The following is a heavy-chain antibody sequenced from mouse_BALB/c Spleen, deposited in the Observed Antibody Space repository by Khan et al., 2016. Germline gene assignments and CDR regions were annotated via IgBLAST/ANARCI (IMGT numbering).Heavy chain of an antibody. V-gene: IGHV9-3-1*01. J-gene: IGHJ1*01. CDR3: ARYRYYYGSSRYFDV. CDR1: GYTFTNYG. D-gene: IGHD1-1*01. Sequence: IPLFQSGPELKKPGKTVKISCKASGYTFTNYGMNWVKQAPGKGLKWMGWINTYSGESTYADDFKGRFAFSLETSANTAYLQINNLKNEDTATYFCARYRYYYGSSRYFDVWGAGTTVTVSS. CDR2: INTYSGES.